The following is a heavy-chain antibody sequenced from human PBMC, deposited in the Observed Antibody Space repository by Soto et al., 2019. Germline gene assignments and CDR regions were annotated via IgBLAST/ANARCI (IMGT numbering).Heavy chain of an antibody. CDR2: ISGSGGST. V-gene: IGHV3-23*01. CDR1: GFTFSSYA. Sequence: PGGSLRLSCASSGFTFSSYAMSWDHQAPGKGLEWVSAISGSGGSTYYADSVKGRFTISRDNSKNTLYLQMNSLRAEDTAVYYWAKGRSVKLWLSGPGDYWGQWILVNVSS. D-gene: IGHD5-18*01. J-gene: IGHJ4*02. CDR3: AKGRSVKLWLSGPGDY.